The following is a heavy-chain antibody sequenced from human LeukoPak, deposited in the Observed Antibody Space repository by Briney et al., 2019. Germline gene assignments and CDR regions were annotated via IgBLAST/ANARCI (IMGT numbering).Heavy chain of an antibody. CDR2: IYSGGDT. D-gene: IGHD2-2*01. CDR3: ATRYCSGTSCFRGAFDV. J-gene: IGHJ3*01. Sequence: GGSLRLSCAASGFTVSGNYMSWVRQAPGKGLEWVSLIYSGGDTYYADSVKGRFTISRDNSQNTLYLQMNNLRPDDTAVYYCATRYCSGTSCFRGAFDVWGQGTMVTVSS. V-gene: IGHV3-66*02. CDR1: GFTVSGNY.